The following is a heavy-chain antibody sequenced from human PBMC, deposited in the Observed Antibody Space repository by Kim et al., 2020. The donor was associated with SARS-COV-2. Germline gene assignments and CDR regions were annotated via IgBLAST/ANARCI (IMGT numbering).Heavy chain of an antibody. V-gene: IGHV4-59*08. Sequence: KSRVTISVDTAKNQFSLKLSSVTAADTAVYYCARQPRSTSRKYYYYGMDVWGQGTTVTVSS. J-gene: IGHJ6*02. D-gene: IGHD2-2*01. CDR3: ARQPRSTSRKYYYYGMDV.